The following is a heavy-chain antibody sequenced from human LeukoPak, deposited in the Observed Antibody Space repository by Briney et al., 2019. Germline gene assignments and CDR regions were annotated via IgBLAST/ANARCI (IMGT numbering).Heavy chain of an antibody. CDR3: ARAAAAGSVDY. CDR1: GFTFSSYA. CDR2: INEDGIEK. D-gene: IGHD6-13*01. J-gene: IGHJ4*02. V-gene: IGHV3-7*04. Sequence: GGSLRLSCAASGFTFSSYAMHWVRQAPGEGLEWVANINEDGIEKYYVDSVEGRFTISRDNAKNSLYLQMNSLRAEDTAVYYCARAAAAGSVDYWGQGTLVTVSS.